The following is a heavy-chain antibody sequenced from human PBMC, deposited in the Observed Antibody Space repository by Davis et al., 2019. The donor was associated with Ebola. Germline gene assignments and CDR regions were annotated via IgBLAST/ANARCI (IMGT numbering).Heavy chain of an antibody. CDR1: GYTFTSYY. D-gene: IGHD2-15*01. CDR2: INPSGGGT. Sequence: AASVKVSCKASGYTFTSYYMHWVRQAPGQGLEWMGIINPSGGGTSYAQKFQGRVTMTRDTSTSTVYMELSSLRSEDTAVYYCARDWRYCSGGSCYARYYFDYWGQGTLVTVSS. V-gene: IGHV1-46*01. CDR3: ARDWRYCSGGSCYARYYFDY. J-gene: IGHJ4*02.